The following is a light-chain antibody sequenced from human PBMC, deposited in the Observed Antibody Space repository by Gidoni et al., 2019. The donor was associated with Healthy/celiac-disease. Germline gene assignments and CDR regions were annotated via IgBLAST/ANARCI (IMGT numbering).Light chain of an antibody. V-gene: IGLV3-19*01. J-gene: IGLJ2*01. CDR1: SLRSYY. CDR2: GKN. Sequence: SSELTQDPAVSVALGQTVRITCQGDSLRSYYASWYQQKPGQAPVLVIYGKNNRPSGIPDRFSGSSSGNTASLTITGAQAEDEGDYYCNSRDSSGNLLFGGGTKLTVL. CDR3: NSRDSSGNLL.